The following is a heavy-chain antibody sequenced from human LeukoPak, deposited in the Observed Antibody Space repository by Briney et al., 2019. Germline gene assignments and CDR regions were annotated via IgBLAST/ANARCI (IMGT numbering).Heavy chain of an antibody. D-gene: IGHD2-2*01. CDR3: LAICSSTSCYDY. CDR2: IIPIFGTA. CDR1: GGTFSSYA. V-gene: IGHV1-69*05. J-gene: IGHJ4*02. Sequence: SVKVSCKASGGTFSSYAISWVRQAPGQGLEWMGGIIPIFGTANYAQKFQGRVTITTDESTSTAYMELSSLRSEDTAVYYCLAICSSTSCYDYWGQGTLVTVSS.